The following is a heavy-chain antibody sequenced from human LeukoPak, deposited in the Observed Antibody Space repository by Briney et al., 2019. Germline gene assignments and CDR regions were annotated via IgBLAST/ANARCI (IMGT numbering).Heavy chain of an antibody. Sequence: PSETLSLTCTVSGGSISSYYWSWIRQPPGKGLKWIGYIYYSGSTNYNPSLKSRVTISVDTSKNQFSLKLSSVTAADTAVYYCARIRGYSGYDRFDYWGQGTLVTVSS. J-gene: IGHJ4*02. D-gene: IGHD5-12*01. CDR3: ARIRGYSGYDRFDY. CDR1: GGSISSYY. V-gene: IGHV4-59*08. CDR2: IYYSGST.